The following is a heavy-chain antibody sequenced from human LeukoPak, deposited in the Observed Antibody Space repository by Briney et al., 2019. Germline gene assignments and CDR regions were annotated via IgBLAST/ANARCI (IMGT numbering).Heavy chain of an antibody. CDR2: ISYDGSNK. Sequence: PGKSLRLSCAASGFTFSGYPIHWVRQAPGKGLEWVAVISYDGSNKYYADSVKGRFTISRDNSKNTLYLQMSSLRAEDTAVYYCARICSTTDCLISAWGQGTLVTVSS. CDR1: GFTFSGYP. J-gene: IGHJ4*02. V-gene: IGHV3-30-3*01. D-gene: IGHD2-2*01. CDR3: ARICSTTDCLISA.